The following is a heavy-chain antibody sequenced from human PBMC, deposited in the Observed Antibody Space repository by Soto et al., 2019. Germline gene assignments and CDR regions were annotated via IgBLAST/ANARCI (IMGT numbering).Heavy chain of an antibody. Sequence: XGTLSLTCAVHGGSFSGYYWSWIRQPPGKGLEWIGEINHSGSIHYNPSLKSRVTISADTPNKQFSLKLSSVTAADTAVYYCARGSQWLDYWGQGALVTVSS. J-gene: IGHJ4*02. V-gene: IGHV4-34*01. CDR3: ARGSQWLDY. D-gene: IGHD6-19*01. CDR1: GGSFSGYY. CDR2: INHSGSI.